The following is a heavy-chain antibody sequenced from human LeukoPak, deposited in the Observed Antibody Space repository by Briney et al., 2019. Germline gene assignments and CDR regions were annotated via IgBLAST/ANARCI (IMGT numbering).Heavy chain of an antibody. V-gene: IGHV3-7*01. CDR2: IQPDGSEK. Sequence: GGSLRLSCAASGFTFSNYWMSWVRQAPGKGLERVANIQPDGSEKYFVDSVKGRFTISRDNAKNSLYLQMDSLRAEDTAVYYCARGRGYSGYDNYYFDYWGQGSLVTVSS. D-gene: IGHD5-12*01. J-gene: IGHJ4*02. CDR3: ARGRGYSGYDNYYFDY. CDR1: GFTFSNYW.